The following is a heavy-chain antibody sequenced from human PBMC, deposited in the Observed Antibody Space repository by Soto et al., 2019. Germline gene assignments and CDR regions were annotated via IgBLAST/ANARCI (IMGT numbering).Heavy chain of an antibody. Sequence: QVQLVQSGAEVKKPGSSVKVSCKASGGTFSTYGINWVRLAPGQGLEWMGWIIPKFGTTKNAQKFQGRVTLTADDSTNTAYMELKYLRSEDTAVYFCAREVDPYYGGNSLSLDYWGQGTLVTFSS. D-gene: IGHD4-17*01. CDR2: IIPKFGTT. V-gene: IGHV1-69*13. CDR3: AREVDPYYGGNSLSLDY. CDR1: GGTFSTYG. J-gene: IGHJ4*02.